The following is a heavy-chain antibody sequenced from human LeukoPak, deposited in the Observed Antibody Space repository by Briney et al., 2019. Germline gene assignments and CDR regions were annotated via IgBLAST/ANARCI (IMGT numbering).Heavy chain of an antibody. CDR1: GFTFSGNG. CDR2: ISSNGGST. J-gene: IGHJ4*02. D-gene: IGHD3-22*01. V-gene: IGHV3-64*01. Sequence: PGGSLRLSCAASGFTFSGNGMSWVRQAPGKGLEYVSAISSNGGSTYYANSVKGRFTISRDNSKNTLYLQMGSLRAEDMAVYYCARDYYYDSSGYYLWGQGTLVTVSS. CDR3: ARDYYYDSSGYYL.